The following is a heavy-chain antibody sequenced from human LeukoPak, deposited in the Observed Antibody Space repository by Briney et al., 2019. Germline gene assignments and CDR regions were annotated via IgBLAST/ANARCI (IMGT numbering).Heavy chain of an antibody. Sequence: PGGSLRLSCAASGFTFSSYGMQWVRQAPGKGLEGVAFILYYGINNYFADSVKGRFPLSRDNSKKTLYLQMNSLRPEDTAVYYCARERIAVANLFDLWGQGTLVTVSS. CDR1: GFTFSSYG. D-gene: IGHD6-19*01. V-gene: IGHV3-33*01. J-gene: IGHJ5*02. CDR2: ILYYGINN. CDR3: ARERIAVANLFDL.